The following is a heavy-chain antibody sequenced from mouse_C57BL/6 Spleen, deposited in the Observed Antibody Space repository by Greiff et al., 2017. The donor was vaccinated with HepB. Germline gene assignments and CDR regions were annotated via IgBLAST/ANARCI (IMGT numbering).Heavy chain of an antibody. CDR2: ISYDGSN. CDR3: ARERGIYYDYDKAWFAY. D-gene: IGHD2-4*01. CDR1: GYSITSGYY. J-gene: IGHJ3*01. V-gene: IGHV3-6*01. Sequence: VQLQQSGPGLVKPSQSLSLTCSVTGYSITSGYYWNWIRQFPGNKLEWMGYISYDGSNNYNPSLKNRISITRDTSKNQFFLKLNSVTTEDTATYYCARERGIYYDYDKAWFAYWGQGTLVTVSA.